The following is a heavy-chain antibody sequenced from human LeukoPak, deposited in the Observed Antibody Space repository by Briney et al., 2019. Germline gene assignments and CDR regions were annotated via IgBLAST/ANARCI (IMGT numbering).Heavy chain of an antibody. CDR3: ARGPSYEHGAHYDS. D-gene: IGHD4-17*01. Sequence: ASVKVSCKASGYTFTGYYLHWVRQAPGQGLEWMGWINPGNGVTYYAQTFRGLITMVRDTSISTAYMALDSLKCDDTAVYYCARGPSYEHGAHYDSWGQGTLVTVSS. V-gene: IGHV1-2*04. J-gene: IGHJ4*02. CDR1: GYTFTGYY. CDR2: INPGNGVT.